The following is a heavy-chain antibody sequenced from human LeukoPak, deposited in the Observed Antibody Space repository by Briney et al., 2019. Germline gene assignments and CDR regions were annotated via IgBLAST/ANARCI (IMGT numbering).Heavy chain of an antibody. Sequence: SETLSLTCTVSGGSISSYYWSWIRQPPGKGLEWIGYIYYSGSTNYNPSLKSRVTISVDTSKNQFSLKLSSVTAADTAVYYCARDGDDFWSGYHAFDIWGQGTMVTVSS. CDR2: IYYSGST. D-gene: IGHD3-3*01. CDR1: GGSISSYY. J-gene: IGHJ3*02. V-gene: IGHV4-59*01. CDR3: ARDGDDFWSGYHAFDI.